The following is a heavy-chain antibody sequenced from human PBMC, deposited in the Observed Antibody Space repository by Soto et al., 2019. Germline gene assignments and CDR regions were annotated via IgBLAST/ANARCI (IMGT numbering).Heavy chain of an antibody. CDR2: IYYTGST. Sequence: PSETLSLTCSVSGDSISSYYWSWIRQPPGKGLEWIGHIYYTGSTKYNPSLKSRVTISADTSKNQFSLKLSSVIAADTAVYYCAVSGYNGYTYRWFDPWGQGTRVTVSS. V-gene: IGHV4-59*01. J-gene: IGHJ5*02. D-gene: IGHD5-12*01. CDR1: GDSISSYY. CDR3: AVSGYNGYTYRWFDP.